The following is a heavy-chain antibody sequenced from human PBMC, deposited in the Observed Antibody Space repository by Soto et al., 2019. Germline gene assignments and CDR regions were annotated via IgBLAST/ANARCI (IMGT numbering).Heavy chain of an antibody. CDR1: AGTFSSYA. Sequence: SVKVSCKASAGTFSSYAISWVRQAPGQGLEWMGGIIPILGTANYAQKLQGRVTITADESTSTAYMALSSLRADDTAVYYRARGVLYCGGDCYQDGGMDVWGKGTTVSVSS. CDR2: IIPILGTA. J-gene: IGHJ6*04. D-gene: IGHD2-21*02. V-gene: IGHV1-69*13. CDR3: ARGVLYCGGDCYQDGGMDV.